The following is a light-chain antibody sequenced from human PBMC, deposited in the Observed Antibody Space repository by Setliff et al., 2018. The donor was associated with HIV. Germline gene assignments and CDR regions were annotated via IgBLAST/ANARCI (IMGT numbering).Light chain of an antibody. Sequence: QSVLTQPASVSGSPGQSITISCTGTSSDVGGYNWVSWYQQHPGKAPKLMIYEVSNRPSGVSNRSSGSKSGSTASLTISGLQAEDEADYYCTSYTRDNTITRVFGTGTKVTV. V-gene: IGLV2-14*01. CDR1: SSDVGGYNW. J-gene: IGLJ1*01. CDR3: TSYTRDNTITRV. CDR2: EVS.